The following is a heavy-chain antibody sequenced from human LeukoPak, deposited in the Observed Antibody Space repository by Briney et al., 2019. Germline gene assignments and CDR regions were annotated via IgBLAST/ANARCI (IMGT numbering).Heavy chain of an antibody. Sequence: PSETLSLTCAVYGGSFSDYDWSWIRQPPGKGLEWIGEINQSGSTNCDPSLKSRVSMSIDTSKSQFSLNLRSVTAADTAVYYCARYVPVGTGTTRASFDYWGQGTLVTVSS. CDR1: GGSFSDYD. CDR3: ARYVPVGTGTTRASFDY. CDR2: INQSGST. J-gene: IGHJ4*02. V-gene: IGHV4-34*01. D-gene: IGHD1-1*01.